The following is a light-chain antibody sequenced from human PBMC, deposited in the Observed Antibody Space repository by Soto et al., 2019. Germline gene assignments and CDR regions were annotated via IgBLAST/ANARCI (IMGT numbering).Light chain of an antibody. V-gene: IGKV1-39*01. J-gene: IGKJ5*01. CDR1: HNIRSH. Sequence: DIQMTQSPSAHSSSVGDTVTITCRASHNIRSHLNWYQQKPGKAPELLIYSASRLQSGVPSRFGGSGSGTDFTLTISDLQPEDFATYYCQQSYTTPPITFGLGTRLEI. CDR2: SAS. CDR3: QQSYTTPPIT.